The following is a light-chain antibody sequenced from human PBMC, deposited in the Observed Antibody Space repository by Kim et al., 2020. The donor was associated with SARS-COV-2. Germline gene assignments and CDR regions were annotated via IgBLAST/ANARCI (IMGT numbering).Light chain of an antibody. CDR3: GTWDSSMSAVV. J-gene: IGLJ2*01. CDR2: DNN. V-gene: IGLV1-51*01. Sequence: QKVTISCSGSSSNIGNNYVSWYQQLPGTAPKLLIYDNNKRPSGIPDRCSDSKSGTSATLDITGLQTGDEADYYCGTWDSSMSAVVFGVGTQLTVL. CDR1: SSNIGNNY.